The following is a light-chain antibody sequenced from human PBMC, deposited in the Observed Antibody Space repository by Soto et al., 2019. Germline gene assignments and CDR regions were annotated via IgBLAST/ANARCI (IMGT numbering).Light chain of an antibody. V-gene: IGLV1-44*01. CDR3: ATWDDSLNGWV. CDR2: TNN. Sequence: QPVLTQPPSASGTPGQRVTISCSGSSSNIGSNTVSWYQQLPETAPKLLIYTNNQRPSGVPDRFSGSKSGTSASLAISGLQSEDEADYYCATWDDSLNGWVFGGGTKLTVL. J-gene: IGLJ3*02. CDR1: SSNIGSNT.